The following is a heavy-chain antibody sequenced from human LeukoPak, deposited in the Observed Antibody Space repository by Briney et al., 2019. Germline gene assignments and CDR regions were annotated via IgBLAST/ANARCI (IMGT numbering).Heavy chain of an antibody. CDR1: GGSFSGYY. J-gene: IGHJ6*03. CDR3: ARGRHHFWSGYYYMDV. Sequence: PSETLSLTCAVYGGSFSGYYWSWIRQPPGKGLEWIGEINHSGSTNYNPSLKSRVTISVDTSKNQFSLKLSSVTAADTAVYYCARGRHHFWSGYYYMDVWGKGTTVTVSS. CDR2: INHSGST. D-gene: IGHD3-3*01. V-gene: IGHV4-34*01.